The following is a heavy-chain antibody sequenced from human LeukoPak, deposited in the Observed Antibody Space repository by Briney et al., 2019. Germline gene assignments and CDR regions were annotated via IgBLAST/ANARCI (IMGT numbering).Heavy chain of an antibody. D-gene: IGHD3-22*01. CDR2: INHSGST. CDR1: GGSFSGYY. J-gene: IGHJ4*02. CDR3: ASGDYYDSSEGY. Sequence: SETLSLTCAVYGGSFSGYYWSWIRQPPGKGLEWIGEINHSGSTNYNPSLKSRVTISVDTSKNQFSLKLSSVTAADTAAYYCASGDYYDSSEGYWGQGTLVTVSS. V-gene: IGHV4-34*01.